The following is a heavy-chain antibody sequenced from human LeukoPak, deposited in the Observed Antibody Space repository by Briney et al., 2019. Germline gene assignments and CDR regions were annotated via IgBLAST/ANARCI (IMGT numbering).Heavy chain of an antibody. CDR3: TRGTTSTFDP. CDR1: GFTFSSNW. CDR2: INSDGSTI. D-gene: IGHD4-11*01. Sequence: PGGSLRLSCAASGFTFSSNWTHWVRQAPGKGLVWVSRINSDGSTIGYADSVKGRFTISRDNAKNTLFLQMNSLRAEDTAVYYCTRGTTSTFDPWGQGTLVTVSS. V-gene: IGHV3-74*01. J-gene: IGHJ5*02.